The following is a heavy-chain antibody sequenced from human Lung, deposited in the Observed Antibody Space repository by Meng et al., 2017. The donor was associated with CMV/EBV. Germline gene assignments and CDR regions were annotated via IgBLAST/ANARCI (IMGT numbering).Heavy chain of an antibody. CDR2: IKSKTDGGTT. V-gene: IGHV3-15*01. D-gene: IGHD3-16*01. CDR1: GFTFSNAW. Sequence: GESXKISCAASGFTFSNAWMSWVRQAPGKGLEWVGRIKSKTDGGTTDYAAPVKGRFTISRDDSKNTLYLQMNSLKTEDTAVYYCTTGFFCGGPYDYWCQGXLVTVSS. CDR3: TTGFFCGGPYDY. J-gene: IGHJ4*02.